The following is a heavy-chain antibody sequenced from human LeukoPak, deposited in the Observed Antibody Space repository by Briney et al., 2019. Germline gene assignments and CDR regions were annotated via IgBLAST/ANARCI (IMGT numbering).Heavy chain of an antibody. CDR3: ARGGITLVRGVITPYYFDY. V-gene: IGHV1-69*13. D-gene: IGHD3-10*01. J-gene: IGHJ4*02. CDR2: IIPIFGTA. Sequence: ASVKVSCKASGDTFSSYAISWVRRAPGQGLEWMGGIIPIFGTANYAQKLQDRVTITADESTSTAYMELSSLRSEDTAVYYCARGGITLVRGVITPYYFDYWGQGTLVTVSS. CDR1: GDTFSSYA.